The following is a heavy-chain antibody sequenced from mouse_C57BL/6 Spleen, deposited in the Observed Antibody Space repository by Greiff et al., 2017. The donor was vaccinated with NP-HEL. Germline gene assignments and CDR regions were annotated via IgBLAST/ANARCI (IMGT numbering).Heavy chain of an antibody. D-gene: IGHD1-1*01. CDR2: IYPRSGNT. CDR3: ARSGDYYGSSSAWFAY. Sequence: VKLVESGAELARPGASVKLSCKASGYTFTSYGISWVKQRTGQGLEWIGEIYPRSGNTYYNEKFKGKATLTADKSSSTAYMELRSLTSEDSAVYFCARSGDYYGSSSAWFAYWGQGTLVTVSA. CDR1: GYTFTSYG. J-gene: IGHJ3*01. V-gene: IGHV1-81*01.